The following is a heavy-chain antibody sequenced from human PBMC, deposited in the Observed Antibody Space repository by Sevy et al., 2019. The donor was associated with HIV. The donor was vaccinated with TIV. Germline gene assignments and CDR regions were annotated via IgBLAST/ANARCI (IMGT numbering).Heavy chain of an antibody. D-gene: IGHD3-3*01. CDR1: SGSISSSGDYY. CDR3: ARHVTYDGSGVGTFDI. Sequence: SETLSLTCTVSSGSISSSGDYYWGWIRQPPGKGLQWIGSIFYSGSPYYSPSLKSRVTISLDTSKNQFSLKLSSVTAADTVVYYCARHVTYDGSGVGTFDIWGQGTVVTVSS. CDR2: IFYSGSP. J-gene: IGHJ3*02. V-gene: IGHV4-39*01.